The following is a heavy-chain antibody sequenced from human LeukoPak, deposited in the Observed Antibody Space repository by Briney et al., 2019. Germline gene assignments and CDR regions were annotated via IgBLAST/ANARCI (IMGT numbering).Heavy chain of an antibody. J-gene: IGHJ3*02. CDR1: GGSISSGSYY. CDR3: AREARGTPPIGLKQYQLLKPDAFDI. Sequence: PSQTLPLTCTVSGGSISSGSYYWSWIRQPAGKGLEWIGRIYTSGSTNYNPSLKSRVTISVDTSKNQFSLKLSSVTAADTAVYYCAREARGTPPIGLKQYQLLKPDAFDIWGQGTMVTVSS. V-gene: IGHV4-61*02. CDR2: IYTSGST. D-gene: IGHD2-2*01.